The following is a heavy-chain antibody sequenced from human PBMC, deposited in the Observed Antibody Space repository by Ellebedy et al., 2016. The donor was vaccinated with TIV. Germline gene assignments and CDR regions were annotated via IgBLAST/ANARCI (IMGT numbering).Heavy chain of an antibody. CDR1: GGFISSSTSY. V-gene: IGHV4-39*01. CDR2: IHFSGST. J-gene: IGHJ6*01. Sequence: MPSETLSLTCTVSGGFISSSTSYWGWIRQPPGNGLDWIGSIHFSGSTYYNPSLKSRVTISVVTSKNQLSLKLSSVTAADTAVYYCATARRDPYYSGMDVWGQGTTVTVSS. CDR3: ATARRDPYYSGMDV. D-gene: IGHD6-13*01.